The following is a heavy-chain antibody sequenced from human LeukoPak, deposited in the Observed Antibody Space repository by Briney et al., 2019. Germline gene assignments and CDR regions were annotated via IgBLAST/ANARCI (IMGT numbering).Heavy chain of an antibody. CDR2: INHSGST. CDR1: GGSFSGYY. J-gene: IGHJ6*02. D-gene: IGHD1-7*01. V-gene: IGHV4-34*01. CDR3: ASSDWNYVPNYYYYYGMDV. Sequence: SETLSLTCAVYGGSFSGYYWSWIRQPPGKGLEWIGEINHSGSTNYNPPLKSRVTISVDTSKNQFSLKLSSVTAADTAVYYCASSDWNYVPNYYYYYGMDVWGQGTTVTVSS.